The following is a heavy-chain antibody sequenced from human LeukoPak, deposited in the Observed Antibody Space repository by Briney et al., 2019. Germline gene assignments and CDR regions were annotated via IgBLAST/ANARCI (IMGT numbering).Heavy chain of an antibody. CDR3: ARRSNTYYTFDY. CDR2: SRDKAKSYST. Sequence: GGSLRLSCAASGFTFGDHYMDWVRQAPGKGLEWLARSRDKAKSYSTEHAASVKGRFTISRDNSKSSLYLQMNSLTTEDTAVYYCARRSNTYYTFDYWGQGTLVTVSS. CDR1: GFTFGDHY. D-gene: IGHD2-2*01. V-gene: IGHV3-72*01. J-gene: IGHJ4*02.